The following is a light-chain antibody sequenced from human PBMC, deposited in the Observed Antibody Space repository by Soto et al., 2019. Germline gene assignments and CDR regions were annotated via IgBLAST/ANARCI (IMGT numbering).Light chain of an antibody. CDR1: RSLGYSYGNTY. V-gene: IGKV2-30*01. J-gene: IGKJ4*01. CDR2: KVS. CDR3: MQGTRWPLT. Sequence: VMIQFTLSLVVTLGPPCSINLCYSRSLGYSYGNTYLNWFQQRPCQSPRRLIYKVSERDSGVPDRFSGSGSVTHFTLEISRVEAEDVGVYYCMQGTRWPLTFGGGTKVDIK.